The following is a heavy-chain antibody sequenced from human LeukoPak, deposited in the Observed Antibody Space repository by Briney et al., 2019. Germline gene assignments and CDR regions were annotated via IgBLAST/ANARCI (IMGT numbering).Heavy chain of an antibody. CDR1: GFTFSSYS. V-gene: IGHV3-48*01. D-gene: IGHD6-13*01. CDR3: AKHSSSWHYFDY. Sequence: GGSLRLSCAASGFTFSSYSMNWVRQAPGKGLEWVSYISSSSRPIYYADSVKGRFTISRDNSKNTLYLQMNSLRAEDTAVYYCAKHSSSWHYFDYWGQGTLVTVSS. J-gene: IGHJ4*02. CDR2: ISSSSRPI.